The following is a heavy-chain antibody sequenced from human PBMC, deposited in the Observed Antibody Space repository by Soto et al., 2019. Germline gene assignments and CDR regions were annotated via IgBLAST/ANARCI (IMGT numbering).Heavy chain of an antibody. CDR3: ARRYGSRLDY. CDR2: IYYSGST. V-gene: IGHV4-59*08. D-gene: IGHD5-18*01. Sequence: QVQLQESGPGLVKPSETLSLTCTVSGGSISSYYWSWIRQPPGKGLEWIGYIYYSGSTNYNPSLHSRLTIAVHTSKSPFSLNLSSVPAADASVYYCARRYGSRLDYLGQGTLVTVSS. J-gene: IGHJ4*02. CDR1: GGSISSYY.